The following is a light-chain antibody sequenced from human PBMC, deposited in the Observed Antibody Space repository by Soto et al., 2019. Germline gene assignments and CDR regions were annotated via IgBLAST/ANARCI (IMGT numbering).Light chain of an antibody. CDR1: SRDGGNYNL. CDR2: EVN. V-gene: IGLV2-23*02. J-gene: IGLJ3*02. CDR3: SSYATPSTV. Sequence: QSVPTQPASVSVSPGHSITISCTGTSRDGGNYNLVSWFQHPPGKAPKLIIYEVNKRPSGVSNRFSGSNSGKTPSLTISGLQAEDEDDYYCSSYATPSTVFGGG.